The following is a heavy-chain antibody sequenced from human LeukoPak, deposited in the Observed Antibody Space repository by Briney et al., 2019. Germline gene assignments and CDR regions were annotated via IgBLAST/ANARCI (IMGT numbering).Heavy chain of an antibody. CDR3: ARGLVGDSNAFDI. CDR2: INAGNGNT. V-gene: IGHV1-3*03. D-gene: IGHD3-10*01. CDR1: GYTFTSYA. Sequence: VASVKVSCKASGYTFTSYAMHWVRQAPGQRLEWMGWINAGNGNTKYSQEFQGRVTITRDTSASTAYMELSSLRSEDMAVYYCARGLVGDSNAFDIWGQGTMVTVSS. J-gene: IGHJ3*02.